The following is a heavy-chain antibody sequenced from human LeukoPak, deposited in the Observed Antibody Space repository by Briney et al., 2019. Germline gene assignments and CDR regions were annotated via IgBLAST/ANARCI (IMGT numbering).Heavy chain of an antibody. CDR3: ARAATMIVVVNWFDP. CDR2: IIPIFGTA. V-gene: IGHV1-69*01. CDR1: GGTFSIYA. J-gene: IGHJ5*02. D-gene: IGHD3-22*01. Sequence: SVNVSCKASGGTFSIYAISWVRQAPGQGLEWMGGIIPIFGTANYAQKFQGRVTITADESTSTAYMELSSLRSEDTAVYYCARAATMIVVVNWFDPWGQGTLVTVSS.